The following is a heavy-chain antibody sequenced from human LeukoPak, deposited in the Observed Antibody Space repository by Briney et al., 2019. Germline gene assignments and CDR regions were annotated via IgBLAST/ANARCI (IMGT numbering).Heavy chain of an antibody. V-gene: IGHV3-21*01. CDR3: ARDSNKREWILKNDAFDI. CDR1: GFTFSSYS. Sequence: GGSLRLSCAASGFTFSSYSMNWVRQAPGKGLEWVSFISSSSNYIYYADSVKGRFTISRDNAKNSLLLQMNSLRAEDTAVYYCARDSNKREWILKNDAFDIWGQGTMVTVSS. J-gene: IGHJ3*02. D-gene: IGHD5-18*01. CDR2: ISSSSNYI.